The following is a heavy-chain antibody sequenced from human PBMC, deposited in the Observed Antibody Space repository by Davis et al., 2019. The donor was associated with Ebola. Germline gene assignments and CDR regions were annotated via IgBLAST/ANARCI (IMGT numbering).Heavy chain of an antibody. CDR1: GYTFTSYG. J-gene: IGHJ4*02. D-gene: IGHD2-15*01. CDR3: ARDIVVVAATPFDY. Sequence: ASVTVSCKASGYTFTSYGISWVRQAPGQGLEWMGWISAYNGNTNYAQKLQGRVTMTTDTSTSTAYMELRSLRSDDTAVYYCARDIVVVAATPFDYWGQGTLVTVSS. CDR2: ISAYNGNT. V-gene: IGHV1-18*01.